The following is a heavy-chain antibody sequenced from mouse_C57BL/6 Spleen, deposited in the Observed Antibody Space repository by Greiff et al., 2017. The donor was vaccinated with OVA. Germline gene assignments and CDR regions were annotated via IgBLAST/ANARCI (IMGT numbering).Heavy chain of an antibody. J-gene: IGHJ2*01. Sequence: EVKLVESGPGLVKPSQSLSLTCSVTGYSITSGYYWNWIRQFPGNKLEWMGYISYDGSNNYNPSLKNRISITRDTSKNQFFLKLNSVTTEDTATYYCARGALRLPYFDYWGQGTTLTVSS. CDR2: ISYDGSN. D-gene: IGHD3-2*02. CDR3: ARGALRLPYFDY. CDR1: GYSITSGYY. V-gene: IGHV3-6*01.